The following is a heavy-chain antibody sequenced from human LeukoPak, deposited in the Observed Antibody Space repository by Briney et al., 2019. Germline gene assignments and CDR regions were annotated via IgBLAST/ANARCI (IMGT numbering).Heavy chain of an antibody. J-gene: IGHJ4*02. CDR3: ARYLVRGYYLDY. Sequence: KPSETLSLXCAVSGYSISSGYYWGWIRQPPGKGLEWIGSIYHSGSTYYNPSLKSRVAISVDTSKNQFSLKLSSVTAADTAVYYCARYLVRGYYLDYWGQGTLVTVSS. D-gene: IGHD3-3*01. CDR2: IYHSGST. CDR1: GYSISSGYY. V-gene: IGHV4-38-2*01.